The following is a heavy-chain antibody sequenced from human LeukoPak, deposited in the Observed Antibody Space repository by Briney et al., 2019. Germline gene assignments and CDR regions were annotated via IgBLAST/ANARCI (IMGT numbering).Heavy chain of an antibody. D-gene: IGHD3-3*01. CDR3: ARDFSSIWSGMNWFDP. Sequence: ASVKVSCKASGYTFTSYGISWVRQAPGQGLEWMGWINPNSGGTNYAQKFQGRVTMTRDTSISTAYMELSRLRSDDTAVYYCARDFSSIWSGMNWFDPWGQGTLVTVSS. J-gene: IGHJ5*02. V-gene: IGHV1-2*02. CDR1: GYTFTSYG. CDR2: INPNSGGT.